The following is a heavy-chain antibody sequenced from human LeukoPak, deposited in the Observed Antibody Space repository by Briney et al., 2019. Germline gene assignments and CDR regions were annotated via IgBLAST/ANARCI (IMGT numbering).Heavy chain of an antibody. CDR3: ARVSCGGNCFSATNAFDI. J-gene: IGHJ3*02. CDR2: IRYSGST. Sequence: SGTLSLTCSVSGGSISSYYWSWIRQPPGKGLEWIGDIRYSGSTNYNPSLKSRVTISVDTSKNQFSLKLSSVTAADTAVHYCARVSCGGNCFSATNAFDIWGQGTVVTVSS. CDR1: GGSISSYY. V-gene: IGHV4-59*01. D-gene: IGHD2-21*02.